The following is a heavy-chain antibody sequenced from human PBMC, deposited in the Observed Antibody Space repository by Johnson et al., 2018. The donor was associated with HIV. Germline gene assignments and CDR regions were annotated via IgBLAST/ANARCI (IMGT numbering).Heavy chain of an antibody. J-gene: IGHJ3*02. Sequence: VQLVESGGVVVWPGGSLRLSCAASGFAFADYGMHWVRQPPGKGLEWVSFIDWDGISAFYADSVKGRFTLSRDNSKNTLYLQMNSLRAEDTAVYYCARLPSGYSRDDLDIWGQGTMVTVSS. CDR2: IDWDGISA. V-gene: IGHV3-NL1*01. D-gene: IGHD5-18*01. CDR3: ARLPSGYSRDDLDI. CDR1: GFAFADYG.